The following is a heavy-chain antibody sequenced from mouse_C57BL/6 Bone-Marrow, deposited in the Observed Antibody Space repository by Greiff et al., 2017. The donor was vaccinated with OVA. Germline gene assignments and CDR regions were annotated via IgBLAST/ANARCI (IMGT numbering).Heavy chain of an antibody. V-gene: IGHV1-4*01. D-gene: IGHD2-1*01. CDR2: INPSSGYP. J-gene: IGHJ2*01. CDR3: AGNYGGYFDY. Sequence: QVHVKQSGAELARPGASVKMSCKASGYSFTSYTLHWVKQRPGQGLEWIGYINPSSGYPKYNQKFKDKATLTADKSSSTAYMQLSSLTSADAAVYYCAGNYGGYFDYWGQGTTLTVSS. CDR1: GYSFTSYT.